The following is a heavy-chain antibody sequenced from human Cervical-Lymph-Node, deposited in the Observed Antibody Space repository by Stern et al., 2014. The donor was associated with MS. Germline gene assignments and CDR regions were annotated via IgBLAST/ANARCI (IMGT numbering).Heavy chain of an antibody. CDR2: IYHSGIT. D-gene: IGHD4-17*01. V-gene: IGHV4-30-2*01. CDR3: ARSSTVTPNAFDI. Sequence: QLQLQESGSGLVKPSQTLSLTCAVSGGSISSGGYSWSWIPQPPGNGLEWMGYIYHSGITYYNPSVKSRVTISVDRSKTQFSLKLSSVTAADTAVYYCARSSTVTPNAFDIWGQGTMVTVSS. CDR1: GGSISSGGYS. J-gene: IGHJ3*02.